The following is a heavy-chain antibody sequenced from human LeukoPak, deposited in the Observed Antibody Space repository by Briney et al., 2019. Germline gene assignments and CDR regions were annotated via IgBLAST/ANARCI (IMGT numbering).Heavy chain of an antibody. CDR3: ARDPKSSGYYYHYMDV. J-gene: IGHJ6*03. Sequence: PGGSLRLSCAASGFIFSNSAMYWVRQAPGKGLERVAVISFDGNNKYEADSVKGRFTIPRDNSRNTLYLQMNSLRVDDTAVYYCARDPKSSGYYYHYMDVWGKGTTVIVSS. CDR1: GFIFSNSA. D-gene: IGHD6-6*01. V-gene: IGHV3-30*04. CDR2: ISFDGNNK.